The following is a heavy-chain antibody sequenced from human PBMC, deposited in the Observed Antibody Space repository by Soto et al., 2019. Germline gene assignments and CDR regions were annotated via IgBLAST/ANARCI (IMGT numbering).Heavy chain of an antibody. CDR3: ARDWRGSCSSTSCHGPEGHYMDV. Sequence: ASETLSLTCTASGGSISSYYWSWIRQPPGKGLEWIGYIYYSGSTNYNPSLKSRVTISVDTSKNQFSLKLSSVTAADTAVYYCARDWRGSCSSTSCHGPEGHYMDVWGKGTTVTVSS. D-gene: IGHD2-2*01. CDR2: IYYSGST. CDR1: GGSISSYY. J-gene: IGHJ6*03. V-gene: IGHV4-59*01.